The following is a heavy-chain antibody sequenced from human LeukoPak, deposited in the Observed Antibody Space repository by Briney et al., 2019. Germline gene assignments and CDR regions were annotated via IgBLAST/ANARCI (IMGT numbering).Heavy chain of an antibody. CDR2: ITGSGVTT. CDR3: AKGRGFNAYVLFDY. J-gene: IGHJ4*02. CDR1: GFTFSTYA. V-gene: IGHV3-23*01. D-gene: IGHD2-2*01. Sequence: QAGGSLRLSCAASGFTFSTYAVSWVRQAPGRGLEWVSAITGSGVTTYYADSVKGRFTISRDKSKNTVYLQMNSLRDEDTALYYCAKGRGFNAYVLFDYWGQGTLVTVSS.